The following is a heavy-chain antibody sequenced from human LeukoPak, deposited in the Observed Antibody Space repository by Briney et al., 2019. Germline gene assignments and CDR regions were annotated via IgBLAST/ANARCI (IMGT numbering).Heavy chain of an antibody. CDR3: ARRAPDYDILTGYGVDYFDY. V-gene: IGHV5-10-1*01. D-gene: IGHD3-9*01. CDR2: IDPSDSYT. CDR1: GYSFTSYW. J-gene: IGHJ4*02. Sequence: GESLKISCKGSGYSFTSYWIGWVRQMPGKGLEWMGRIDPSDSYTNYSPSFQGHVTISADKSISTAYLQWSSLKASDTAMYYCARRAPDYDILTGYGVDYFDYWGQGTLVTVSS.